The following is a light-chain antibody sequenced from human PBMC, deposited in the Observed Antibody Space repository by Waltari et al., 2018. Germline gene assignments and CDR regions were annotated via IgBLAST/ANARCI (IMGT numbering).Light chain of an antibody. Sequence: EIVMTQSPATLSVSPGDRATLSCRPSQAVSINLAWYQQKPGPAARLLIYGASSRATGIPGRFSGSRPGTDFALAISRLQSEDFAVYYCQQYNSWPPYTLGQGTQLQIK. J-gene: IGKJ2*01. CDR3: QQYNSWPPYT. V-gene: IGKV3-15*01. CDR2: GAS. CDR1: QAVSIN.